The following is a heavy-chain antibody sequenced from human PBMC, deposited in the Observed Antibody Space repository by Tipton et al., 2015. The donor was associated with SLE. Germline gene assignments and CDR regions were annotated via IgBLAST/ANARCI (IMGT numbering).Heavy chain of an antibody. J-gene: IGHJ2*01. CDR1: GGSISSYY. D-gene: IGHD1-26*01. Sequence: GLVKPSETLSLTCTVSGGSISSYYWNWIRQPAGKGLEWIGRFYTSVRTNYNPSLNSRVSMSIDTSKNQFSLSVNSVTAADTAVYYCARHYVGAPTHWYFGLWGRGTLVTVSS. CDR3: ARHYVGAPTHWYFGL. V-gene: IGHV4-4*07. CDR2: FYTSVRT.